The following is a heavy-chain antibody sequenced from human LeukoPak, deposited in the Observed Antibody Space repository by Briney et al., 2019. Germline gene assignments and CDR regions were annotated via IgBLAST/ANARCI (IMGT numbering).Heavy chain of an antibody. CDR1: GGSISSGGYY. CDR2: IYYSGST. J-gene: IGHJ3*02. CDR3: ARAASYLGDAFDI. V-gene: IGHV4-31*03. Sequence: SETLSLTCTVSGGSISSGGYYWSWIRQHPGKGLEWIGYIYYSGSTYYNPSLKSRVTISVDTSKNQFYLKLSSVTAADTAVYYCARAASYLGDAFDIWGQGTMVTVSS.